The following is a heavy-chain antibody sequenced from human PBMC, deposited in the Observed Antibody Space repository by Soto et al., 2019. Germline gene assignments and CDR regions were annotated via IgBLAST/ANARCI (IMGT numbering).Heavy chain of an antibody. CDR1: GDTVSSNSVA. J-gene: IGHJ6*02. D-gene: IGHD2-15*01. CDR2: TYYRSRWYS. Sequence: PSQTLSLTCVGSGDTVSSNSVAWNWVRQSPSRGLEWLGRTYYRSRWYSDYAVSVRSRIDINADTSKNQVSLQLNSVTPEDTAVYYCARSEEDSDYYYYGMDVWVQGTTVTVSS. V-gene: IGHV6-1*01. CDR3: ARSEEDSDYYYYGMDV.